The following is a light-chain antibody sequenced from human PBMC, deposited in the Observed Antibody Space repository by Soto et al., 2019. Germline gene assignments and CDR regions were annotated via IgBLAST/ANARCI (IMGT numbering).Light chain of an antibody. CDR1: SSNIGGNS. CDR3: GSWDSSLSAYV. V-gene: IGLV1-51*01. Sequence: QSVLTQPPSVSAAPGQKVTIACSGSSSNIGGNSVSWYQQLPGTAPKLLIYDDNKRPSGIPDRFSGSKSGTSATLGITGFQTGDEADYYCGSWDSSLSAYVFGTGTKV. J-gene: IGLJ1*01. CDR2: DDN.